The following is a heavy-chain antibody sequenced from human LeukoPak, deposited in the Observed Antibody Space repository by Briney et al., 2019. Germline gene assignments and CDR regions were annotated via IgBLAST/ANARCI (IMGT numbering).Heavy chain of an antibody. CDR1: GYSFTSYW. Sequence: GESLRISCKGSGYSFTSYWISWVRQMPGKGLEWMGRIDPSDSYTNYSPSFQGHVTISADKSISTAYLQWSSLKASDTAMYYCARSGYCSGGSCYTSRGYYYYYGMDVWGKGTTVTVSS. CDR3: ARSGYCSGGSCYTSRGYYYYYGMDV. J-gene: IGHJ6*04. V-gene: IGHV5-10-1*01. D-gene: IGHD2-15*01. CDR2: IDPSDSYT.